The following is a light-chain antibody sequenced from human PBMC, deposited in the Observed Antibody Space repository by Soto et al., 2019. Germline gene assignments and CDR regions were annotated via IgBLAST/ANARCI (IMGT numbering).Light chain of an antibody. Sequence: DFQMTQSPPLLPASIGDRVTITCRASQSIRGWLAWYQQKPGKAPNLLMSKASTLESAVPSRFAGRGSGTEFTLAISRLQPEDFATCYGQQYHSSFPVTFGQGTKVEMK. J-gene: IGKJ1*01. CDR2: KAS. V-gene: IGKV1-5*03. CDR3: QQYHSSFPVT. CDR1: QSIRGW.